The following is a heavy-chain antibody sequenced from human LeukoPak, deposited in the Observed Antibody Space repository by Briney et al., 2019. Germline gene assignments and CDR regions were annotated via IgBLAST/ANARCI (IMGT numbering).Heavy chain of an antibody. J-gene: IGHJ5*02. CDR2: IYYRGST. CDR3: ARLGRTYYDFWSGP. CDR1: GVSISSSTYY. V-gene: IGHV4-39*01. D-gene: IGHD3-3*01. Sequence: PSETLSLTCTVSGVSISSSTYYWGWIRQPPGKGLEWIGTIYYRGSTYYNPSLKSRVTISVDTSKNQFSLKLTSVTAADTAVYYCARLGRTYYDFWSGPWGQGTLVTVSS.